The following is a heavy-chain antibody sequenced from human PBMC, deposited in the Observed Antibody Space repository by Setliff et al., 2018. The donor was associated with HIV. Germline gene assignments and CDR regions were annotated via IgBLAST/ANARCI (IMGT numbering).Heavy chain of an antibody. CDR2: INPNSGGT. Sequence: ASVKVSCKASGYTFTGYYMHWVRQAPGQGLEWMGRINPNSGGTNYAQKFQGRVTMTRDTSISTAYMELSRLRSDDTAVYYCARASREREGKGYYYYMDVWGKGTTVTVSS. CDR3: ARASREREGKGYYYYMDV. V-gene: IGHV1-2*06. CDR1: GYTFTGYY. D-gene: IGHD1-26*01. J-gene: IGHJ6*03.